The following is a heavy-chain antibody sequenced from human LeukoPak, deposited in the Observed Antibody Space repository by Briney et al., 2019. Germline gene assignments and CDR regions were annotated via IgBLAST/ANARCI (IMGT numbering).Heavy chain of an antibody. CDR1: GFSLDDYA. Sequence: GGSLRLSCAAPGFSLDDYAMHWVRQAPGQGLERVSSISWDGRNMAYAASVKGRFTVSRDNAQNSLYLQMYSLKIDDTAFYYCIKDMGFDLLKDAFDLWGQGMLVTVSS. V-gene: IGHV3-9*01. CDR2: ISWDGRNM. J-gene: IGHJ3*01. CDR3: IKDMGFDLLKDAFDL. D-gene: IGHD1-26*01.